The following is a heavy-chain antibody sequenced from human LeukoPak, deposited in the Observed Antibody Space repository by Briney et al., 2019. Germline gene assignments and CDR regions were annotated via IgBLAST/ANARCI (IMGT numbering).Heavy chain of an antibody. J-gene: IGHJ4*02. Sequence: GGSLRLSCAASGFTFSSYAMSWVRQAPGKGLEWVSAISGSGGSTYYADSVKGRFTISRDNSKNTLYLQMSSLRAEDTAVYYCAKDQKYSGSYFSPRYWGQGTLVTVSS. CDR3: AKDQKYSGSYFSPRY. D-gene: IGHD1-26*01. CDR2: ISGSGGST. V-gene: IGHV3-23*01. CDR1: GFTFSSYA.